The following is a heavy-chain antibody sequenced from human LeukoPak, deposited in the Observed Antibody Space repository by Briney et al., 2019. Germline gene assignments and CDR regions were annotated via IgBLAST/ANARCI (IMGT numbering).Heavy chain of an antibody. V-gene: IGHV4-59*08. CDR1: GGSISSYY. J-gene: IGHJ4*02. CDR3: ARGRKQWELPPHFDY. Sequence: ASETLSLTCTVSGGSISSYYWSWIRQPPGKGLEWIGYIYYSGSTNYNPSLKSRVTISVDTSKNQFSLKLSSVTAADTAVYYCARGRKQWELPPHFDYWGQGTLVTVSS. D-gene: IGHD1-26*01. CDR2: IYYSGST.